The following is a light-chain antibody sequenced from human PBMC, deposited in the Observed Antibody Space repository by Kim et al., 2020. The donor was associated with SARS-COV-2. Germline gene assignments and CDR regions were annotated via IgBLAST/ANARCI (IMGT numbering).Light chain of an antibody. CDR3: LRYNVYPLT. J-gene: IGKJ4*01. V-gene: IGKV1-16*02. CDR2: AAS. Sequence: DVQMTQSPSSLSASVGDRVTMTCRASQDISNYLAWVQQKPGKAPKSLIYAASNLQSGVPSKFSGSRSGTDFTLTISSLQPEDFATYYCLRYNVYPLTFGGGTKVDIK. CDR1: QDISNY.